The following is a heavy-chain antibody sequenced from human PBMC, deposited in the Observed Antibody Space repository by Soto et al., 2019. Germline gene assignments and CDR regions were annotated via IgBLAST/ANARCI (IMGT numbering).Heavy chain of an antibody. V-gene: IGHV3-33*01. CDR3: ARERWDIVATMVFDY. CDR2: IWYDGSNK. Sequence: HPGGSLRLSCAASGFTFSSYGMHWVRQAPGKGLEWVAVIWYDGSNKYYADSVKGRFTISRDNSKNTLYLQMNSLRAEDTAVYYCARERWDIVATMVFDYWGQGTLVTVSS. D-gene: IGHD5-12*01. CDR1: GFTFSSYG. J-gene: IGHJ4*02.